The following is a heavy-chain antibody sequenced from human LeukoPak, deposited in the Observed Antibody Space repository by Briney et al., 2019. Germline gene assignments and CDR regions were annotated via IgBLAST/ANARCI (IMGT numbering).Heavy chain of an antibody. J-gene: IGHJ5*02. D-gene: IGHD3-22*01. V-gene: IGHV4-31*03. Sequence: SETLSLTCTVSADSASSGGYYWNWIRQHPGKGLEWIGYIYYGGSTYYNPSLKSRVTISVDTSKNQFSLKLSSVTAADTAVYYCARVSHYYDSSCINWFDPWGQGTLVTVSS. CDR2: IYYGGST. CDR1: ADSASSGGYY. CDR3: ARVSHYYDSSCINWFDP.